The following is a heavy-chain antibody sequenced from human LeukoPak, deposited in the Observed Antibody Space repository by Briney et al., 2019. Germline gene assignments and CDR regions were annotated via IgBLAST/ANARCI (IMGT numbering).Heavy chain of an antibody. V-gene: IGHV3-30-3*01. D-gene: IGHD3-22*01. CDR2: ISYDGSNK. CDR3: AKGHYYDGSGYYYYFDY. J-gene: IGHJ4*02. Sequence: PGGSLRLSCAASGFTFSSYAMHWVRQAPGKGLEWVAVISYDGSNKYYADSVKGRFTISRDNSKNTLYLQMNSLRAEDTAVYYCAKGHYYDGSGYYYYFDYWGQGTLVTVSS. CDR1: GFTFSSYA.